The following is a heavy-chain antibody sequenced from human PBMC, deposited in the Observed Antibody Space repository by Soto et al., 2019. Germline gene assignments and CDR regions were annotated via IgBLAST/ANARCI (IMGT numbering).Heavy chain of an antibody. J-gene: IGHJ6*02. CDR3: ARTDGDLDV. CDR1: GYTFSSYD. D-gene: IGHD4-17*01. Sequence: QVQLVQSGAEVKKPGASVKVSCKASGYTFSSYDINWVRQATGQGLEWMGWMNPKSGHTGSAQKFQGRVTMTRDTSISTAYMERRSLRAEDTAIYYCARTDGDLDVWGQGNTVTGSS. CDR2: MNPKSGHT. V-gene: IGHV1-8*01.